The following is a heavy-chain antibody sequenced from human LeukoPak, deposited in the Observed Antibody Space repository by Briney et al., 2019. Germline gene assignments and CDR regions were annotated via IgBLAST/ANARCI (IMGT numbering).Heavy chain of an antibody. D-gene: IGHD3-10*01. J-gene: IGHJ4*02. V-gene: IGHV1-18*01. CDR2: ISAYNGNT. CDR3: ARGVRRLKDFDY. Sequence: ASVKVSCKVSGYTFPSYGISWVRQAPGQGLEWLGWISAYNGNTNYAQKLQGRVTMTTDTSTSTAYMELRSLRSDDTAVYYCARGVRRLKDFDYWGQGTLVTVSS. CDR1: GYTFPSYG.